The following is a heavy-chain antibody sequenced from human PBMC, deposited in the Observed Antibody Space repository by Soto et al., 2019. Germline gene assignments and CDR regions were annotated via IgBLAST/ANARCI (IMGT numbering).Heavy chain of an antibody. V-gene: IGHV5-51*01. J-gene: IGHJ6*02. Sequence: GESLKISCKGSGYSFTSYWIGWVRQMPGKGLEWMGIIYPGDSDTRYSPSFQGQVTISADKSISTAYLQWSSLKASDTSMYYCARDIGGGRRVPPLYYYYYGMDVWGQGTTVTVSS. CDR2: IYPGDSDT. CDR3: ARDIGGGRRVPPLYYYYYGMDV. CDR1: GYSFTSYW. D-gene: IGHD2-15*01.